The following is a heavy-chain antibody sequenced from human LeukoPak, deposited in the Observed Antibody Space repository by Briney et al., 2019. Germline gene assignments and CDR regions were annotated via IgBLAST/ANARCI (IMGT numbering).Heavy chain of an antibody. Sequence: SETLSLTCAVYGGSFSGYYWSWIRQPPGKGLEWIGEINHSGSTNYNPSLQSRVTVSVDTSKNQFSLKLTSVTAADTAVYYCVRGPYGSGISNWFDPWGQGTLVIVSS. J-gene: IGHJ5*02. V-gene: IGHV4-34*01. CDR2: INHSGST. D-gene: IGHD3-10*01. CDR3: VRGPYGSGISNWFDP. CDR1: GGSFSGYY.